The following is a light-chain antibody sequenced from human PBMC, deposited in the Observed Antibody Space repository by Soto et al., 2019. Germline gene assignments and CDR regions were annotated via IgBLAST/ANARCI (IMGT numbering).Light chain of an antibody. CDR1: QSVSSSY. CDR3: QQYHNSPPT. J-gene: IGKJ1*01. V-gene: IGKV3-20*01. Sequence: IVLTQSPGTLSLSPGERATLSCRVSQSVSSSYLAWYQRKPGQAPRLLIYGASSRATGIPDRFSGGGSGTDFTLTISRLEPEDFAVYYCQQYHNSPPTFGQGTKVDIK. CDR2: GAS.